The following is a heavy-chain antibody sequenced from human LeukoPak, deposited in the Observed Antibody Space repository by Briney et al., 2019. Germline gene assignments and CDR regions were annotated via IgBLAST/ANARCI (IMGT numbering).Heavy chain of an antibody. V-gene: IGHV4-31*03. Sequence: SGTLSLTCTVSGGSISSGGYYWSWIRQHPGKGLEWIGYIYYSGSTYYNPSLKSRVTISVDTSKNQFSLKLSSVTAADTAVYYCARGSMVRGVKWWGQGTLVTVSS. CDR1: GGSISSGGYY. CDR2: IYYSGST. CDR3: ARGSMVRGVKW. D-gene: IGHD3-10*01. J-gene: IGHJ4*02.